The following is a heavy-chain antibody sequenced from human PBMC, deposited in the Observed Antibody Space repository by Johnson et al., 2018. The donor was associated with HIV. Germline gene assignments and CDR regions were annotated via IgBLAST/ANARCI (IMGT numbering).Heavy chain of an antibody. CDR3: AKVRDYYDSSGYSYYDAFDI. J-gene: IGHJ3*02. V-gene: IGHV3-23*04. D-gene: IGHD3-22*01. CDR1: GFTFRNYA. Sequence: VQLVESGGGLVQPGGSLRLSCAASGFTFRNYAMSWVRQAPGKGLEWVSTISGGGSSTYYADSVKGRFTISRDNSKNALYLQMNSLRAEDTAVYYCAKVRDYYDSSGYSYYDAFDIWGQGTMVTVSS. CDR2: ISGGGSST.